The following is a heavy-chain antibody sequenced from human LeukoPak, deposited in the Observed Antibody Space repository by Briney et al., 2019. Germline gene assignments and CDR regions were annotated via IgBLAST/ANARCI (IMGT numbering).Heavy chain of an antibody. CDR2: IYTSGST. D-gene: IGHD3-16*01. J-gene: IGHJ6*03. CDR1: DPSVGREC. Sequence: PSDTLSLSITVADPSVGRECRTWIRQPPGKELEWIGYIYTSGSTNYNPSLKSRITISVDTSKNQFSLKLSSVTAADTAVYYCARTWGYYYYYMDVWGKGTTVTVSS. V-gene: IGHV4-4*09. CDR3: ARTWGYYYYYMDV.